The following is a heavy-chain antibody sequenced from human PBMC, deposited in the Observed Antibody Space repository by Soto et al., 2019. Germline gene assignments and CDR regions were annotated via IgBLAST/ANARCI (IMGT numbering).Heavy chain of an antibody. CDR2: IYYSGST. V-gene: IGHV4-59*01. J-gene: IGHJ6*02. CDR3: ASDRQRGKAGMDV. CDR1: GGSLSSYY. D-gene: IGHD3-10*01. Sequence: SETLSLTCTVSGGSLSSYYWSWIRQPPGKGLEWIGCIYYSGSTNYNPSLKSRVTISVDTSKNQFSLKLSSVTAADTAVYYCASDRQRGKAGMDVWGQGTTVTVSS.